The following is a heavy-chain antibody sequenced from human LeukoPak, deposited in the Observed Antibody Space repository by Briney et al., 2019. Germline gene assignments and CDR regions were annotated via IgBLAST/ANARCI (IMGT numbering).Heavy chain of an antibody. V-gene: IGHV3-11*06. CDR3: ARDQAYYYYMDV. CDR1: GFTFSDYY. CDR2: ITSSSTYI. Sequence: GGSLRLSCAASGFTFSDYYMNWIRQAPGKGLEWVSSITSSSTYIYYADSVKGRFTISRDNAKNSLFLQMNSLRAEDTAVYYCARDQAYYYYMDVWGKGTTVTISS. J-gene: IGHJ6*03.